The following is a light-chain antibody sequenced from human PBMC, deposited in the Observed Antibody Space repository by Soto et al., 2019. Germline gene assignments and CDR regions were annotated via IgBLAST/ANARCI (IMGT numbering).Light chain of an antibody. CDR1: QSVSNTY. V-gene: IGKV3-20*01. CDR3: QQHDSSPWM. CDR2: GAS. J-gene: IGKJ1*01. Sequence: EVALTQSPGTLSLSPGERATLSCRASQSVSNTYVAWYQHIPGQTPRLLIYGASNRATGIPDRFSGSGSGTDLTLTISRLEPEDFAVYYCQQHDSSPWMFGQGTKVDIK.